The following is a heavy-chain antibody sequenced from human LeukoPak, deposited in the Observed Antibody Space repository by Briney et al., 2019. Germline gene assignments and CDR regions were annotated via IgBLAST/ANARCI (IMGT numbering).Heavy chain of an antibody. CDR3: ARSGYSSSWYSYYMDV. CDR1: GEAFTDYN. J-gene: IGHJ6*03. CDR2: VNRKDSP. Sequence: SETLSLTCAVYGEAFTDYNWCWIRQPPGKGLEWIGEVNRKDSPTYNPSLRSQVTISIDTSKNQFSLKLSSVTAADTAVYYCARSGYSSSWYSYYMDVWGKGTTVAVSS. V-gene: IGHV4-34*10. D-gene: IGHD6-13*01.